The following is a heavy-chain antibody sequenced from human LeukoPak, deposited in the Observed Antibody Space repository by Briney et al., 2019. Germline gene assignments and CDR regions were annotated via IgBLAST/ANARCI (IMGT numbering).Heavy chain of an antibody. CDR1: GYTFTDYY. D-gene: IGHD3-22*01. Sequence: ASVKVSCKASGYTFTDYYMHWLRQAPGQGLEWMGWINPNSGGTNYAHKFQGRVSMTRDTSISTAYMELNWLTSDDTAVYYCARGGLYDNRGTIDYWGQGTLVTVSS. V-gene: IGHV1-2*02. CDR3: ARGGLYDNRGTIDY. J-gene: IGHJ4*02. CDR2: INPNSGGT.